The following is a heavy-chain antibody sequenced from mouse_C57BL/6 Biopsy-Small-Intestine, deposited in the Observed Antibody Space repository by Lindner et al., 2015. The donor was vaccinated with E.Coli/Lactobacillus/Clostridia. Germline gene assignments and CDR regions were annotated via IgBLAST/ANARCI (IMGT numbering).Heavy chain of an antibody. CDR1: GFSFNTYA. J-gene: IGHJ4*01. Sequence: VQLQESGGGLVQPKGSLKLSCAASGFSFNTYAMYWVRQAPGKGLEWVARIRSKSNNYATYYADSVKDRFTISRDDSESMLYLQMNNLKTEDTAMYYCVRRALDAMDYWGQGTSVTVSS. V-gene: IGHV10-1*01. D-gene: IGHD6-1*01. CDR2: IRSKSNNYAT. CDR3: VRRALDAMDY.